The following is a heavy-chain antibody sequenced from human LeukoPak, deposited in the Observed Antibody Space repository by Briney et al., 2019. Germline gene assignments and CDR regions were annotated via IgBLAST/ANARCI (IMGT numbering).Heavy chain of an antibody. D-gene: IGHD3-10*01. CDR2: ISSNGGST. J-gene: IGHJ4*02. V-gene: IGHV3-64D*06. Sequence: GGSLRLSCAASGFTFSSYAMHWVRQAPGKGLEYVSAISSNGGSTYYADSVKGRFTISRDNSKNTLYLQMSSLRPEDTAVYYCVAPSMVRGVNTYYFDYWGQGTLVTVSS. CDR1: GFTFSSYA. CDR3: VAPSMVRGVNTYYFDY.